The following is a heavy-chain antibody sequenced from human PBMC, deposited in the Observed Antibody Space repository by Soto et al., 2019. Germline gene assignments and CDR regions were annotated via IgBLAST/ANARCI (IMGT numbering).Heavy chain of an antibody. CDR3: ARQEGYRAGCHGG. D-gene: IGHD2-2*01. CDR2: VYYSGST. Sequence: SETLSLTCAVSGGSIGSSSYYWGWIRQAPGKGLEWIGSVYYSGSTLYNPSLNSRVTISLDTSQNQFSLQLNSVTPADTAIYYGARQEGYRAGCHGGWGRRILVTVSS. V-gene: IGHV4-39*01. J-gene: IGHJ4*02. CDR1: GGSIGSSSYY.